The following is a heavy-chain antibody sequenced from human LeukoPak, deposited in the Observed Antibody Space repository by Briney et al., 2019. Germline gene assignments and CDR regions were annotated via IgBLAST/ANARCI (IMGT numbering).Heavy chain of an antibody. V-gene: IGHV4-30-2*01. J-gene: IGHJ4*02. CDR1: GGSISSGGYC. CDR2: IYHSGST. CDR3: ASPNPGLWELHY. D-gene: IGHD1-26*01. Sequence: SQTLSLTCTVSGGSISSGGYCWSWIRQPPGKGLEWIGYIYHSGSTYYNPSLKSRVTISVDRSKNQFSLKLSSVTAADTAVYYCASPNPGLWELHYWGQGTLVTVSS.